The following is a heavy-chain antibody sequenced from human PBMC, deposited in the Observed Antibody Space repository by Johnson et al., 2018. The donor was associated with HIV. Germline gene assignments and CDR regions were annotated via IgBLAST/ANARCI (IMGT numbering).Heavy chain of an antibody. Sequence: QMLLVESGGGVVQPGRSLRLSCEASGITFSRSPMNWVRQAPGKGLEWVAVIAYDGSNKYYADSVKGRFTISRDNSKNTLYLQMNSLRAEDTAVYYCARVRQLGRGDAFDIWGQGTMVTVSS. D-gene: IGHD6-6*01. V-gene: IGHV3-30*04. CDR3: ARVRQLGRGDAFDI. CDR2: IAYDGSNK. J-gene: IGHJ3*02. CDR1: GITFSRSP.